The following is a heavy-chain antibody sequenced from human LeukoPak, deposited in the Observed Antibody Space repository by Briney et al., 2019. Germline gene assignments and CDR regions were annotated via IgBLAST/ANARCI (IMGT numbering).Heavy chain of an antibody. V-gene: IGHV1-18*01. D-gene: IGHD3-3*01. J-gene: IGHJ4*02. CDR2: ISTYNGNT. CDR1: GYTFNSYG. Sequence: GASVKVSCKASGYTFNSYGISWVRQAPGQGLEWMAWISTYNGNTNYAQKVQGRATMTTDTSTSTAYMELRSLRSDDTAVYCCARVLRYDFWSAYYFDYWGQGTLVTVSS. CDR3: ARVLRYDFWSAYYFDY.